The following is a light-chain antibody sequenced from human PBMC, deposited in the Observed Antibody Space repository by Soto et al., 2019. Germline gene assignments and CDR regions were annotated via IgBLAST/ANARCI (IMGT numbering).Light chain of an antibody. V-gene: IGLV2-14*01. CDR3: SSYTSTSTV. Sequence: QSVLTQPASVSGSPGQSITISCTGISSDGDDYKDVSWYQQHPGKAPKLMIDEVTYRPSGVSNRFSGSKSGNTASLTISGLQAEDEADYYCSSYTSTSTVFGTGTKVTVL. CDR2: EVT. J-gene: IGLJ1*01. CDR1: SSDGDDYKD.